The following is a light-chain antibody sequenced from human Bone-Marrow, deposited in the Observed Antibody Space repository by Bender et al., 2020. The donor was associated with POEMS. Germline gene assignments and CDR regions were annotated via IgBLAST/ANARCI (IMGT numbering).Light chain of an antibody. J-gene: IGLJ2*01. V-gene: IGLV2-8*01. Sequence: QSALTQPASVSGSPGQSITVSCTGTVNDVGAYSYVSWYQQHPGKAPRLMIFEVTRRPSGVPDRFSGSKSGYTASLTVSGLQAEDEADYFCASYADNNYVVFGGGTKLTVL. CDR1: VNDVGAYSY. CDR2: EVT. CDR3: ASYADNNYVV.